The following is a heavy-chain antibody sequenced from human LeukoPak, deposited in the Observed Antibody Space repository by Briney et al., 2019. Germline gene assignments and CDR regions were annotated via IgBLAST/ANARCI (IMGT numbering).Heavy chain of an antibody. CDR3: ARDATRGSNIVVVPAAFDY. CDR2: ISAYNGNT. Sequence: ASVKVSCKASGYTFTSYGISWVRQAPGQGLEWMGWISAYNGNTNYAQKLQGRVTMTTDTSTSTAYMELRSLRSDDTAVYYCARDATRGSNIVVVPAAFDYWGQGTLGTVSS. CDR1: GYTFTSYG. J-gene: IGHJ4*02. V-gene: IGHV1-18*01. D-gene: IGHD2-2*01.